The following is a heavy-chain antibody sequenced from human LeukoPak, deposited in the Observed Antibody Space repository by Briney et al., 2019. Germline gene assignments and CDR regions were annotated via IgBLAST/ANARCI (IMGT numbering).Heavy chain of an antibody. Sequence: PSETLSLTCAVYGHSFSGYYWSWLRQPPGKGLEWLGEIKHSGSTNYNTSLKSRVTISVDTSKSQFSLKLSSVTAADTAVYYCARGRKSSSGWYTPKSYYYYGMDVWGQGTTVTVSS. V-gene: IGHV4-34*01. D-gene: IGHD6-19*01. CDR1: GHSFSGYY. CDR2: IKHSGST. J-gene: IGHJ6*02. CDR3: ARGRKSSSGWYTPKSYYYYGMDV.